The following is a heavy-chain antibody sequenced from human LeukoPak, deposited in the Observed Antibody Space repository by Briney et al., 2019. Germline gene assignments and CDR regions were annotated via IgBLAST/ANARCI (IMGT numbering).Heavy chain of an antibody. D-gene: IGHD6-6*01. CDR1: GFTFDDHA. Sequence: PGGSLRLSRAASGFTFDDHAMHWVRQPPGKGLEWVSGISWNSGSIGYADSVKGRFTISRDNAKNSLYLQMNSLRAEDMALYYCTKALTDSSSSYFDNWGQGTLVTVSS. J-gene: IGHJ4*02. CDR3: TKALTDSSSSYFDN. V-gene: IGHV3-9*03. CDR2: ISWNSGSI.